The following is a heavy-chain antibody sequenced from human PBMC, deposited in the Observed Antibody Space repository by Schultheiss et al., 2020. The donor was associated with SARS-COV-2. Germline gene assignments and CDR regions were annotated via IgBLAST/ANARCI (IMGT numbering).Heavy chain of an antibody. Sequence: SETLSLTCTVSNGSVSIGSYYWSWIRQPPGKGLEWIGEINHSGSTNYNSSLKSRVTISVDTSKNQFSLKLSSVTAADTAVYYCARVGVVPALYYYYGMDVWGQGTTVTVSS. J-gene: IGHJ6*02. CDR1: NGSVSIGSYY. CDR2: INHSGST. CDR3: ARVGVVPALYYYYGMDV. V-gene: IGHV4-61*01. D-gene: IGHD2-2*01.